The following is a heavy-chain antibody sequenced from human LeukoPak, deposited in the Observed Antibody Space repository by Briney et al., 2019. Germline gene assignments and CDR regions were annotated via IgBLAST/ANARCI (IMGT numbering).Heavy chain of an antibody. Sequence: SETLSLTCAVYGGSFSGYYWSWIRQPPGKGLEWIGEINHSGSTNYNPSLKSRVTISVDTSKNHFSLKLSSVTAADTAVYYCARAWIAYDYWGQGTLVTVSS. D-gene: IGHD2-2*03. CDR1: GGSFSGYY. V-gene: IGHV4-34*01. CDR2: INHSGST. CDR3: ARAWIAYDY. J-gene: IGHJ4*02.